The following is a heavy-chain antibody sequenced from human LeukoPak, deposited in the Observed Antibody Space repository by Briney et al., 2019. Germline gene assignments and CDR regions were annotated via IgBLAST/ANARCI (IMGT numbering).Heavy chain of an antibody. Sequence: PSETLSLTCTVSGGSISSYYWSWLRQPPGKGLKWIGYIYYSGSTNYNPSLKSRVTISVDTSKNQFSLKLSSVTAADTAVYYCARGERYCSGGSCPSGMDVWGQGTTVTVSS. CDR2: IYYSGST. CDR3: ARGERYCSGGSCPSGMDV. CDR1: GGSISSYY. V-gene: IGHV4-59*01. J-gene: IGHJ6*02. D-gene: IGHD2-15*01.